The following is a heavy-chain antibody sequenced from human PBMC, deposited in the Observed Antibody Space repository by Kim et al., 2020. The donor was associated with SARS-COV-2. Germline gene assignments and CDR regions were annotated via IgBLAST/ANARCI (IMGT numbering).Heavy chain of an antibody. CDR2: ISGSGGNT. CDR3: AKGWTSGIMLRWFDP. J-gene: IGHJ5*02. CDR1: GFTFSSYA. D-gene: IGHD3-10*02. Sequence: GGSLRLSCAASGFTFSSYALTWVRQAPGKGLEWVSTISGSGGNTYYADSVKGRFIISRDNSKKTLYLQVNSLRVEDTAVYYCAKGWTSGIMLRWFDPWGQGTLVTVSS. V-gene: IGHV3-23*01.